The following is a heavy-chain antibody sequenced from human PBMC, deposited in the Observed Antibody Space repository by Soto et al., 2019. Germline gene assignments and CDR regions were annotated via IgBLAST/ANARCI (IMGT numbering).Heavy chain of an antibody. V-gene: IGHV5-51*01. CDR3: AGGGVRGVITRTRDYYGMDV. J-gene: IGHJ6*02. CDR1: GYSFTSYW. CDR2: IYPGDSNT. Sequence: GESLKISCKGSGYSFTSYWIGWVRQMPGKGLEWMGIIYPGDSNTRYSPSFQGQVTISADKSISTAYLQWSSLKASDTAMYYCAGGGVRGVITRTRDYYGMDVWGQGTTVTVSS. D-gene: IGHD3-10*01.